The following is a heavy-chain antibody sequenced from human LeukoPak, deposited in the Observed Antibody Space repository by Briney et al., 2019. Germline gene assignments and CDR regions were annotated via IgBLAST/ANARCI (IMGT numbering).Heavy chain of an antibody. Sequence: GGSLRLSCAASGFTFSSYWVSWVRQAPGKGLEWVANMKQDGSEKYYVDSVKGRFTISRDNAKNSLYLQMNSLRAEDTAVYYCARAWLWTAFDIWGQGTMVTVSS. V-gene: IGHV3-7*01. CDR2: MKQDGSEK. CDR3: ARAWLWTAFDI. CDR1: GFTFSSYW. J-gene: IGHJ3*02. D-gene: IGHD5-18*01.